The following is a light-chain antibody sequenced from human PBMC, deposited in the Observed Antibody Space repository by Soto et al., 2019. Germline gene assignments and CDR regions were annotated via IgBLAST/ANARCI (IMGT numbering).Light chain of an antibody. CDR1: QSINSG. CDR3: QQYDTYSYT. J-gene: IGKJ2*01. V-gene: IGKV1-5*01. CDR2: DAS. Sequence: DIQMTQSPSTLSASIGDRVTITCRASQSINSGLAWYQQKPGKAPKLLIYDASNLASGVPSRFSGSGSGTEFTLVISSLQPGDFATYYCQQYDTYSYTFGQGTKLEI.